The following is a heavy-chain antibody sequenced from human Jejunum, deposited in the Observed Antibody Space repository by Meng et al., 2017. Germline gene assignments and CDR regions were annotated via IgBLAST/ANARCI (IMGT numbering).Heavy chain of an antibody. Sequence: SVKVSCKVSGDTFSSYTISWVRQASGQGLEWMGRITPLADMTTYAQKFQGRVKITADKSTTTAYMELASLTSEDTAVYYCAKMSYSVTGPTTGAFHVWGQGTMVTVSS. J-gene: IGHJ3*01. CDR2: ITPLADMT. V-gene: IGHV1-69*02. CDR3: AKMSYSVTGPTTGAFHV. CDR1: GDTFSSYT. D-gene: IGHD3-9*01.